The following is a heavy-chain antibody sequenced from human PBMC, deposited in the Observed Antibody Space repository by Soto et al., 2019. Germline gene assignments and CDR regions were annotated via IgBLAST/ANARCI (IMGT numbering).Heavy chain of an antibody. V-gene: IGHV1-69*02. CDR3: ATSSGSGSQAFDF. D-gene: IGHD3-10*01. CDR1: GDTFNFYT. J-gene: IGHJ4*02. CDR2: TIPMLGMS. Sequence: QVQLVQSGAELKKPGSSVRVSCKASGDTFNFYTINWVRQAPGLGLEWMGRTIPMLGMSNYALKFQGRLSITADKSTSTAYMDLRSLKPEDTAMYYCATSSGSGSQAFDFWGQGALVTVS.